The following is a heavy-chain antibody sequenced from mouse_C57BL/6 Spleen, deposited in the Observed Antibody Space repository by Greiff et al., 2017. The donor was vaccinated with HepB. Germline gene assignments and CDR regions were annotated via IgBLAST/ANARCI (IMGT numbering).Heavy chain of an antibody. Sequence: QVQLKQSGAELAKPGASVKLSCKASGYTFTSYWMHWVKQRPGQGLEWIGYINPSSGYTKYNQKFKDKATLTADKSSSTAYMQLSSLTYEDSAVYYCAINYYGLYFDYWGQGTTLTVSS. V-gene: IGHV1-7*01. D-gene: IGHD1-1*01. CDR3: AINYYGLYFDY. CDR2: INPSSGYT. J-gene: IGHJ2*01. CDR1: GYTFTSYW.